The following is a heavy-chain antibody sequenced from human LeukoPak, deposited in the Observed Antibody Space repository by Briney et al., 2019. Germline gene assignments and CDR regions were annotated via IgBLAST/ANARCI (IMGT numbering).Heavy chain of an antibody. CDR2: INAGNGNT. CDR1: GYTFTSYD. CDR3: ARPVGKQWPGKFFDY. D-gene: IGHD6-19*01. V-gene: IGHV1-3*01. Sequence: GASVKVSCKASGYTFTSYDINWVRQATGQRLEWMGWINAGNGNTKYSQKLQGRVTITRDTSASTAYMELSSLRSEDTAVYYCARPVGKQWPGKFFDYWGQGTLVTVSS. J-gene: IGHJ4*02.